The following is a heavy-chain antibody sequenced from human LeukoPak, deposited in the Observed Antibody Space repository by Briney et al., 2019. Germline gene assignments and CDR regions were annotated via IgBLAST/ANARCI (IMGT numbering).Heavy chain of an antibody. V-gene: IGHV4-59*01. CDR2: IYYSGST. D-gene: IGHD3-22*01. J-gene: IGHJ4*02. CDR1: GGSISSYY. CDR3: ARDGRYYYDSSGYYYYFDY. Sequence: PSETLSLTCTVSGGSISSYYWSWIRQPPGKGLEWIGYIYYSGSTNYNPSLKSRVTISVDTSKNQFSLKLSSVIAADTAVYYCARDGRYYYDSSGYYYYFDYWGQGTLVTVSS.